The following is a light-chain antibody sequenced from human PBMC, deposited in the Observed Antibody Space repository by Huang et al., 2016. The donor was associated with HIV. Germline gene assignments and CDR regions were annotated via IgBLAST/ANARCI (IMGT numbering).Light chain of an antibody. CDR1: QSVSSY. Sequence: EIVLTQSPATLSLSPGERATLSYRASQSVSSYLAWYQQKPGQAPRLLIYDDSNRAADIPAMSSGSGSGTDFTLTISSLEPEDFAVDYCQQRSNWAPITFGGGTKVEIK. CDR3: QQRSNWAPIT. CDR2: DDS. J-gene: IGKJ4*01. V-gene: IGKV3-11*01.